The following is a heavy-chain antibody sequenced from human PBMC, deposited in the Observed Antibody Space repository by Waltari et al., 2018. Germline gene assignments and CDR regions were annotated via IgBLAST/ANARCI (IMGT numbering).Heavy chain of an antibody. D-gene: IGHD3-3*01. CDR2: LYSACAT. CDR1: GFSVSSSF. V-gene: IGHV3-53*01. CDR3: AKDVVGYTWDEGVDTIDV. J-gene: IGHJ3*01. Sequence: EIELVESGGGLSPSGGYLKLSCAASGFSVSSSFMKWVSGAPGKGLECVAMLYSACATYYSQSVRGRFLIARDNAKNILYLQMDDLTAEDTAVYYCAKDVVGYTWDEGVDTIDVWGQGAEVVVSS.